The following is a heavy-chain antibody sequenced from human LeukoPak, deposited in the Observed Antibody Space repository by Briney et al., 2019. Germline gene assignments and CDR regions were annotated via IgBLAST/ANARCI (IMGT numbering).Heavy chain of an antibody. Sequence: NSSETLSLTCAVYGGSFSGYYWGWIRQPPGKGLEWIGSMYSSGSTYYNPSLKSRVTISVDTSKNQFSLKLSSVTAADTAVYYCARGPPDCSSTSCYAFDAFDIWGQGTMVTVSS. D-gene: IGHD2-2*01. CDR2: MYSSGST. CDR3: ARGPPDCSSTSCYAFDAFDI. CDR1: GGSFSGYY. V-gene: IGHV4-34*01. J-gene: IGHJ3*02.